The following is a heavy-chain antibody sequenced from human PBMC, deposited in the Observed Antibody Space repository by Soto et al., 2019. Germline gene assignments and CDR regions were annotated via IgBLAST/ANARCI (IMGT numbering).Heavy chain of an antibody. Sequence: ASVKVSCKASGYTFTSYAMHWVRQAPGQRLEWMGWINTGNGNTKYSQKFQGRVTITRDTSASTAYMELSSLRSEDTAVYYCAREYSSGWYIDPWGQRTPVTVSS. J-gene: IGHJ5*02. CDR3: AREYSSGWYIDP. CDR1: GYTFTSYA. D-gene: IGHD6-19*01. V-gene: IGHV1-3*04. CDR2: INTGNGNT.